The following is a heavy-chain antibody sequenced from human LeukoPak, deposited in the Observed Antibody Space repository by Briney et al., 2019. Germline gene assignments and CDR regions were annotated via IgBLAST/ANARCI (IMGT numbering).Heavy chain of an antibody. V-gene: IGHV4-39*07. CDR2: IYYSGST. Sequence: PSETLSLTCTVSGGSISSSNYYWDWIRQPPGKGLEWIGNIYYSGSTYYNPSLKSRVTISVDTSKNQFSLKLSSVTAADTAVYYCARGSDAFDIWGQGTMVTVSS. CDR3: ARGSDAFDI. CDR1: GGSISSSNYY. J-gene: IGHJ3*02.